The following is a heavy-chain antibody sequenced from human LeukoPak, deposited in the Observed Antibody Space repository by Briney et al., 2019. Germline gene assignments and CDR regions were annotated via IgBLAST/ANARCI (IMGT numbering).Heavy chain of an antibody. CDR2: IVVGSGNT. V-gene: IGHV1-58*01. CDR1: GFTFTSSA. D-gene: IGHD6-13*01. CDR3: AARSSRYSIYGMDV. Sequence: ASVKVSCKASGFTFTSSAVQWVRQARGQRLEWIGWIVVGSGNTNYAQKFQERVTITRDMSTSTAYMELSSLRSEDTAVYYCAARSSRYSIYGMDVWGQGTTVTVSS. J-gene: IGHJ6*02.